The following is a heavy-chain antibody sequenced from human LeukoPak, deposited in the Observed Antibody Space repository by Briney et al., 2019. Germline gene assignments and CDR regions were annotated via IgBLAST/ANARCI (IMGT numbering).Heavy chain of an antibody. CDR1: GGSISSSSYY. Sequence: SETLSLTCTVSGGSISSSSYYWGWIRQPPGKGLEWIGSIYYSGSTYYNPSLKSRVTISVDTSKNQFSLKLSSVTAADTAVYYCARGDAATVFDYWGQGTLVTVSS. D-gene: IGHD2-15*01. V-gene: IGHV4-39*07. J-gene: IGHJ4*02. CDR2: IYYSGST. CDR3: ARGDAATVFDY.